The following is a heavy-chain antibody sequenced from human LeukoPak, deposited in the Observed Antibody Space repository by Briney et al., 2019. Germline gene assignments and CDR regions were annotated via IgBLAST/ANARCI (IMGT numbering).Heavy chain of an antibody. D-gene: IGHD6-19*01. CDR1: GFTFSSYW. CDR2: IKQDGSEK. J-gene: IGHJ4*02. CDR3: AILAVAGGFEVD. Sequence: PGGSLRLSCAASGFTFSSYWMSWVRQAPGKGLEWVANIKQDGSEKYYVDSVKGRFTISRDNAKNSLYVQMNSLRVEDTAVYYCAILAVAGGFEVDWGQGTLVAVSS. V-gene: IGHV3-7*01.